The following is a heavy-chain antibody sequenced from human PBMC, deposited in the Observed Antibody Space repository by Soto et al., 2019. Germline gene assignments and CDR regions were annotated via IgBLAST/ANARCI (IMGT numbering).Heavy chain of an antibody. CDR2: SYYSGTT. J-gene: IGHJ5*02. CDR3: TRRYNWNDKYFDP. CDR1: GASISVHSYY. D-gene: IGHD1-20*01. V-gene: IGHV4-39*01. Sequence: SETLSLTCTVSGASISVHSYYWTWIRQPPGKGLEWIGSSYYSGTTYFNPSLKSRATISVDTSKNQFSLRLTSVTAADTAIYYCTRRYNWNDKYFDPWGPGALVTSPQ.